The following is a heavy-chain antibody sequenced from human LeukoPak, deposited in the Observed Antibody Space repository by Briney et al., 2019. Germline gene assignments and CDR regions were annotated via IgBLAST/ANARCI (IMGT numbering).Heavy chain of an antibody. CDR3: AGLPGVRDAFDI. D-gene: IGHD3-10*01. V-gene: IGHV1-69*04. Sequence: SVKVSCKASGGTFSSYAISWVRQAPGQGLEWMGRIIPILGIANYAQKFQGRVTITADKSTSTAYMELSSLRSEDTAVYYCAGLPGVRDAFDIWGQGTMVTVSS. J-gene: IGHJ3*02. CDR1: GGTFSSYA. CDR2: IIPILGIA.